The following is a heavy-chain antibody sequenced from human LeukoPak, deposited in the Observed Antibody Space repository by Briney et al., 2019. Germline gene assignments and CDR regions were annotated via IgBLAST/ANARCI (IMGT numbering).Heavy chain of an antibody. J-gene: IGHJ6*03. V-gene: IGHV1-8*02. CDR2: MNPNSGDT. Sequence: GASVKVSCKASGYTFTSYDINWVRQVTGQGLEWMGWMNPNSGDTGYGQKFQGRVNMTRNTSISTAYMELSRLRSDDTAVYYCARDPTFRAPMGSSSSLGSYYYYYMDVWGKGTTVTVSS. CDR3: ARDPTFRAPMGSSSSLGSYYYYYMDV. D-gene: IGHD6-6*01. CDR1: GYTFTSYD.